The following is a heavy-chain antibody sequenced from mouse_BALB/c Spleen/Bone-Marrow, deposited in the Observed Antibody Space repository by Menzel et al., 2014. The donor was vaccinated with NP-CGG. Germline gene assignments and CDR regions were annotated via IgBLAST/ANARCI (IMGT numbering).Heavy chain of an antibody. V-gene: IGHV4-1*02. J-gene: IGHJ3*01. CDR3: ARLYYYGQFAY. CDR1: GFDFSRYW. D-gene: IGHD1-1*01. CDR2: INPDSSTI. Sequence: EVQRVESGGGLVQPRGSLKLSCAASGFDFSRYWMSWVRQAPGKGLEWIGEINPDSSTINYTPSLKDKFIISRDNAKNTLYLQMSKVRSEDTALYYCARLYYYGQFAYWGQGTLVTVSA.